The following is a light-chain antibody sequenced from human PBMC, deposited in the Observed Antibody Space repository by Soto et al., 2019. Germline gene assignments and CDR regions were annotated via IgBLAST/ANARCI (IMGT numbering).Light chain of an antibody. CDR1: QSLSSGY. Sequence: EIVLTQSPGTLSLSPGERATLSCRASQSLSSGYLAWYQQKPGQAPRLLIYGASNRATGVPDRFSGSGSGTDFTLTISRLEPEDFAVYYCQQYGNSPRGCTFGQGTKVEIK. CDR3: QQYGNSPRGCT. CDR2: GAS. V-gene: IGKV3-20*01. J-gene: IGKJ2*02.